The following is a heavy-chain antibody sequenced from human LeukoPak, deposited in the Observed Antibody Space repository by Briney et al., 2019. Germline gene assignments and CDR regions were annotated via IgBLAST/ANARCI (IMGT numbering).Heavy chain of an antibody. V-gene: IGHV3-53*01. CDR3: SFFDSRLVGVNENC. CDR2: IHTSGDT. J-gene: IGHJ4*02. CDR1: GLTGSHNY. Sequence: GGSLRLSCAASGLTGSHNYVSWVRQAPGKGLEWVSAIHTSGDTCYADSVKGRFTISRDNAKNSLYLQMNSLRAEDTAVYYCSFFDSRLVGVNENCWGQGTLVTVSS. D-gene: IGHD4-23*01.